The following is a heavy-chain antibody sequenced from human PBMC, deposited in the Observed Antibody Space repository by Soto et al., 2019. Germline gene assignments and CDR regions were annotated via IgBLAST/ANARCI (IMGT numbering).Heavy chain of an antibody. Sequence: PSEILSLTCTVSGSPISSYYWSWIRQPPGKGLEWIGYIYYSGSTNYNPSLKSRVTISVDTSKNQFSLKLSSVTAADTAVYYCARGVSSSWYKLVGYYYYYGMDVRGQGTTVTVSS. CDR3: ARGVSSSWYKLVGYYYYYGMDV. CDR2: IYYSGST. J-gene: IGHJ6*02. D-gene: IGHD6-13*01. CDR1: GSPISSYY. V-gene: IGHV4-59*01.